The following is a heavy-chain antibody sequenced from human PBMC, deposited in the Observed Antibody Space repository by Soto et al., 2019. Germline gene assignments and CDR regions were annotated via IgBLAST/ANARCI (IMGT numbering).Heavy chain of an antibody. D-gene: IGHD6-13*01. CDR1: GFTFSSYG. V-gene: IGHV3-33*01. Sequence: GGSLRLSCAASGFTFSSYGMHWVRQAPGKGLEWVAVIWYDGSNKYYADSVKGRFTISRDNSKNTLYLQMNSLRAEDTAVYYCARALEYSSSWQNTYYYYGMDVWGQGTTVTVSS. CDR3: ARALEYSSSWQNTYYYYGMDV. CDR2: IWYDGSNK. J-gene: IGHJ6*02.